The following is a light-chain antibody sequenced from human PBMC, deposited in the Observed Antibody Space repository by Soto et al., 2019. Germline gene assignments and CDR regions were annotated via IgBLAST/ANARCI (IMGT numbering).Light chain of an antibody. CDR1: SSDVGGYNY. CDR3: SSYTRSSTLV. V-gene: IGLV2-14*01. Sequence: QSVLTQPASVSGSPGQSITISCTGSSSDVGGYNYVSWYQQHPGKAPKLMIYEVSTRPSGVSNRFSGSKSGNTASLTISGLQAEDDADYYCSSYTRSSTLVFGGGTKLTVL. CDR2: EVS. J-gene: IGLJ2*01.